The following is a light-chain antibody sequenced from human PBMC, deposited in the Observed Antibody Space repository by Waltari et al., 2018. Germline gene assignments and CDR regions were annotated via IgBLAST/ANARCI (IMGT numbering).Light chain of an antibody. Sequence: QSALTQPPSASGSPGQSVTISCPGTSSDVGGYNYVSWYQQHPGKAPKVMMYEVSKRPSGVPDRFSGSKSGNTASLTVSGLQAEDEADYYCSSYGGRSSVVFGGGTKLTVL. CDR3: SSYGGRSSVV. V-gene: IGLV2-8*01. J-gene: IGLJ2*01. CDR2: EVS. CDR1: SSDVGGYNY.